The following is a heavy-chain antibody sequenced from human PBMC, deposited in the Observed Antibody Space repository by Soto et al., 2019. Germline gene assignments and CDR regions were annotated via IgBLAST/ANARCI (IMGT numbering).Heavy chain of an antibody. CDR3: AKAHPYCSSTSCYNDY. Sequence: PGGSLRLSCAASGFTFSTYAMSWVRQAPGKGLEWVSAISGSGGSTYYADSVKGRFTISRDNSKNTLDLQMNSLRAEDTAVYYCAKAHPYCSSTSCYNDYWGQGTLVTVSS. D-gene: IGHD2-2*02. V-gene: IGHV3-23*01. CDR2: ISGSGGST. J-gene: IGHJ4*02. CDR1: GFTFSTYA.